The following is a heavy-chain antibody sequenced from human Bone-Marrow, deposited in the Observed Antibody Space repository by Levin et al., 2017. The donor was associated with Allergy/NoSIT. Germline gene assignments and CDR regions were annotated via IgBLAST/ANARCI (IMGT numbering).Heavy chain of an antibody. CDR1: CGTIRSDEYY. V-gene: IGHV4-31*03. CDR2: ISNRGSA. CDR3: ARVPRVRGVNYWFDP. D-gene: IGHD3-10*01. J-gene: IGHJ5*02. Sequence: SQTLSLTCTVSCGTIRSDEYYWSWIRQHPGKGLEWIGYISNRGSAYYNPSLKSRITLSVDTSKNQFSLKLTSVTAADTAVYYCARVPRVRGVNYWFDPWGQGTLVTVSS.